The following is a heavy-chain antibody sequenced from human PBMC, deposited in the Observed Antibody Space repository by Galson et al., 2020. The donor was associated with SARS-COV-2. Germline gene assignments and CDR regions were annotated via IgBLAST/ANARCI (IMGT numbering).Heavy chain of an antibody. Sequence: SVKVSCKASGGTFSSYAISWVRQAPGQGLEWMGGIIPIFGTANYAQKFQGRVTITADESTSTAYMELSSLRSEDTAVYYCARTLGRMVRGVIQGGWFDPWGQGTLVTVSS. CDR1: GGTFSSYA. CDR2: IIPIFGTA. J-gene: IGHJ5*02. D-gene: IGHD3-10*01. CDR3: ARTLGRMVRGVIQGGWFDP. V-gene: IGHV1-69*13.